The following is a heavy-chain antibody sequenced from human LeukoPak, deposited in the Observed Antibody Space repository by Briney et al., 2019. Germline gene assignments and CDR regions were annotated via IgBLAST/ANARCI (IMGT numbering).Heavy chain of an antibody. CDR3: AREGNTWLDP. V-gene: IGHV1-18*01. Sequence: ASVKVSCEASGYSFASYGIIWVRQAPGHGLEWMGWIKTYNGNTNYAQKFQGRVTLTTDTSTRTAYMELRSLTSDDTAVYYCAREGNTWLDPWGQGALVTVSS. J-gene: IGHJ5*02. CDR1: GYSFASYG. CDR2: IKTYNGNT.